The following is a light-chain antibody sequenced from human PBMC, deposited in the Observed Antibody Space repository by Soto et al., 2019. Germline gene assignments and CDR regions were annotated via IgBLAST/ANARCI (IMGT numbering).Light chain of an antibody. CDR2: EVS. V-gene: IGLV2-14*01. Sequence: QSVLTPPASVSGSPAQAITISCTGTSSDVGYYNYVSWYQQHPGKAPKLMIYEVSKRPSGVSNRFSGSKSGNTASLTISGLQAEDEADYYCSSYTGSSTLYVFGTGTKVTVL. J-gene: IGLJ1*01. CDR3: SSYTGSSTLYV. CDR1: SSDVGYYNY.